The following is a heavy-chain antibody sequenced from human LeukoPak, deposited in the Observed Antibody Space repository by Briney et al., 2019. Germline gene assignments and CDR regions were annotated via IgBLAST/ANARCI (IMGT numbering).Heavy chain of an antibody. V-gene: IGHV1-8*03. CDR1: GYTFTSYD. CDR2: MSPKSANT. CDR3: ARTPPGGLIDY. J-gene: IGHJ4*02. D-gene: IGHD3-10*01. Sequence: ASVTVSCKASGYTFTSYDINWVRQASGQGLEWMGWMSPKSANTGYAQKFQGRVTITRDTSISTAYMELSSLTSEDTAVYYCARTPPGGLIDYWGQGTLVTVSS.